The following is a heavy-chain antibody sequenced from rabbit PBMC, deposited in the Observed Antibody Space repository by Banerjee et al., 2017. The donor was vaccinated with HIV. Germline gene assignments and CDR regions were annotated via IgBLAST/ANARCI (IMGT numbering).Heavy chain of an antibody. D-gene: IGHD4-1*01. Sequence: QEQLKETGGGLVQPGGSLTLSCKASGFDFSSYYMSWVRQAPGKGLEWIGIIYASEGSADYASWVNGRFTISKTSSTTVTLQMTSLTAADTATYFCARDLAGVIGWNFGLWGPGTLVTVS. CDR3: ARDLAGVIGWNFGL. CDR1: GFDFSSYYM. CDR2: IYASEGSA. V-gene: IGHV1S45*01. J-gene: IGHJ6*01.